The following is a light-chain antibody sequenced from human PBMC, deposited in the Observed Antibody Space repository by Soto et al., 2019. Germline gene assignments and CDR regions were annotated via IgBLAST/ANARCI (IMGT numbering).Light chain of an antibody. V-gene: IGLV1-44*01. CDR2: NNN. Sequence: QSVLTQPPSASGTPGQRVTISCSGSSSNIGSNTVNWYQQLPGTAPKLLIYNNNQRPSGVPDRCSGSKSGTSASLAISGLQSEDEAVYYCAAWDDSLNGLVFGTGTKLTVL. CDR3: AAWDDSLNGLV. J-gene: IGLJ1*01. CDR1: SSNIGSNT.